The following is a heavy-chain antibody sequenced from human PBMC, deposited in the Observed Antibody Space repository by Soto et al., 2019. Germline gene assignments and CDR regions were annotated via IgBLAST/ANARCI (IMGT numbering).Heavy chain of an antibody. D-gene: IGHD2-15*01. J-gene: IGHJ6*03. CDR2: INHSGST. CDR3: ARLARGYCSGGSCYKYYYYYMDV. Sequence: SETLSLTCAVYGGSFSGYYWSWTRQPPGKGLEWIGEINHSGSTNYNPSLKSRVTISVDTSKNQFSLKLSSVTAADTAVYYCARLARGYCSGGSCYKYYYYYMDVWGKGTTVTVSS. CDR1: GGSFSGYY. V-gene: IGHV4-34*01.